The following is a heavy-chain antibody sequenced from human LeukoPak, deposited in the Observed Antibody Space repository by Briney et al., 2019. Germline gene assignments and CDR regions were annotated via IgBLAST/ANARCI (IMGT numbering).Heavy chain of an antibody. CDR1: GFTFSIYW. Sequence: GGSLRLSCTASGFTFSIYWMHWVRQAPGKGLVWVSRINSDGSNTIYADSVKDRFTMSRDNAKNTLYLEMNSLRAEDTAVYYCARDVVLSGTDAFDIWGQGTRVTVS. D-gene: IGHD2-15*01. CDR2: INSDGSNT. J-gene: IGHJ3*02. CDR3: ARDVVLSGTDAFDI. V-gene: IGHV3-74*01.